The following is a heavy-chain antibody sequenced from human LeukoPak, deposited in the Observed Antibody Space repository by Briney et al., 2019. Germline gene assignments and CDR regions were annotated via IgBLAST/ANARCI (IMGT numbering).Heavy chain of an antibody. CDR2: ISSSSSYI. Sequence: PGGSLRLSCAASGFTFSSYSMNWVRQAPGKGLEWVSSISSSSSYIYYADSVKGRFTISRDNAKNSLYLQMNSLRAEDTAVYYCASPRYFDWLLRYWGQGTLVTVSS. CDR1: GFTFSSYS. J-gene: IGHJ4*02. V-gene: IGHV3-21*01. CDR3: ASPRYFDWLLRY. D-gene: IGHD3-9*01.